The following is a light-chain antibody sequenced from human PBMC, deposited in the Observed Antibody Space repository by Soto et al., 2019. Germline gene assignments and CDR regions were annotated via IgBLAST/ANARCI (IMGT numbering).Light chain of an antibody. CDR2: KAS. V-gene: IGKV1-5*03. CDR1: QTISSW. Sequence: DIQMTQSPSTLSGSVGDRVTITCRASQTISSWLAWYQQKPGKAPRLLIYKASTLKSGVPSRFSGSGSGTEFTLTISSMQPDDFANYYCQHYNSYSEAFGQGTKVDI. J-gene: IGKJ1*01. CDR3: QHYNSYSEA.